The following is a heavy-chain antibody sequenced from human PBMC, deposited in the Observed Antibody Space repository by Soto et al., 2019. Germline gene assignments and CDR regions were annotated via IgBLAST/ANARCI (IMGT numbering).Heavy chain of an antibody. CDR3: ARGPSDYGDYGLDGMDV. Sequence: QVQLQQWGAGLLKPSETLSLTRAVYGGSFSGYYWSWIRQPPGKGLEWTGEINHSGSTNYNPSLKSRVTISVDASKNQFSLKLSSVTAADTAVYYCARGPSDYGDYGLDGMDVWGQGTTVTVSS. J-gene: IGHJ6*02. D-gene: IGHD4-17*01. V-gene: IGHV4-34*01. CDR1: GGSFSGYY. CDR2: INHSGST.